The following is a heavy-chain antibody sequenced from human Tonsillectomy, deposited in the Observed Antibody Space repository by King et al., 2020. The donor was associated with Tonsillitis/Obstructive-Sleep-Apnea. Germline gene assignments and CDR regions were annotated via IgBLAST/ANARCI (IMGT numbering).Heavy chain of an antibody. D-gene: IGHD2-2*02. CDR3: TTGLGYCSSTSCYTFDY. CDR2: IKSKTDGGTT. V-gene: IGHV3-15*07. Sequence: KLVQSGGGLVKPGGSRRLSCAASGFTFSNAWMNWVRQAPGKGLEWVGRIKSKTDGGTTDYAAPVKGRFNISRDDSKNTLYLQMNSLKTENTAVYYCTTGLGYCSSTSCYTFDYWGQGTLVTVSS. J-gene: IGHJ4*02. CDR1: GFTFSNAW.